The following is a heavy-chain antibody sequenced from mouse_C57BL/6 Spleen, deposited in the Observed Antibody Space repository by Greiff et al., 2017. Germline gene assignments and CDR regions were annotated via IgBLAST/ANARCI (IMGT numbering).Heavy chain of an antibody. J-gene: IGHJ3*01. Sequence: EVKLMESGGGLVKPGASLKLSCAASGFTFSDYGMHWVRQAPEKGLEWVAYISRGSSTIYYADTVKGRFTITRDNAKNTLFLQMTSLRSEDTAMYYCARPYYYGSSYEFAYWGQGTLVTVSA. CDR2: ISRGSSTI. CDR1: GFTFSDYG. CDR3: ARPYYYGSSYEFAY. V-gene: IGHV5-17*01. D-gene: IGHD1-1*01.